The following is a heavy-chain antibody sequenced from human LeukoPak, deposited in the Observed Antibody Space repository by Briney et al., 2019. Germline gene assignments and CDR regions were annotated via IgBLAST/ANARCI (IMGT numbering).Heavy chain of an antibody. CDR1: GYTFTSYP. CDR3: ARGYDYGDYVGDFDY. J-gene: IGHJ4*02. Sequence: ASVKVSCKASGYTFTSYPISWVRQAPGQGLEWMGWITTYNGNTHHAQKLQGRVTMTTETSTSTAYMDLRGLRSDDTAVYYCARGYDYGDYVGDFDYWGQGTLVTVSS. CDR2: ITTYNGNT. D-gene: IGHD4-17*01. V-gene: IGHV1-18*01.